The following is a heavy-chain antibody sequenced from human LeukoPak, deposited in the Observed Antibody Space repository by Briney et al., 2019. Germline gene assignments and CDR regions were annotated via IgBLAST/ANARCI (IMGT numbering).Heavy chain of an antibody. CDR1: GGTFSSYA. D-gene: IGHD2-2*01. Sequence: GASVKVSCKASGGTFSSYAISWVRQAPGQGLEWMGGIILIFGTANYAQKFQGRVTITADESTSTAYMELSSLRSEDTAVYYCARDTVTKHCSSTSCHPSSLDYYYYYYMDVWGKGTTVTVSS. V-gene: IGHV1-69*13. J-gene: IGHJ6*03. CDR3: ARDTVTKHCSSTSCHPSSLDYYYYYYMDV. CDR2: IILIFGTA.